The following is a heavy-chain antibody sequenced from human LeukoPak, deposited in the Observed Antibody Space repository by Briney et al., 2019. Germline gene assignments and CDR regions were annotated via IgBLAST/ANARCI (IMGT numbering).Heavy chain of an antibody. D-gene: IGHD1-14*01. CDR2: IKYDASEK. CDR3: ATDIEPPGLFLDS. J-gene: IGHJ4*02. V-gene: IGHV3-7*04. CDR1: GFTFSSYW. Sequence: GGSLRLSCAASGFTFSSYWMTWVRQTPGKGLEWVANIKYDASEKDYLDSVKGRFTISRDNAKNSLYLQMNSLRAEGTAVYYCATDIEPPGLFLDSWGRGTLVTVSS.